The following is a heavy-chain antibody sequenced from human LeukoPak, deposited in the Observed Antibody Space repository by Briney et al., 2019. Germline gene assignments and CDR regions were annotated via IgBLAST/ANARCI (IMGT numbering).Heavy chain of an antibody. J-gene: IGHJ1*01. D-gene: IGHD4-11*01. V-gene: IGHV1-18*01. Sequence: ASVKVSCKASGYILTNYGISWVRQAPGQGLEWVGWISSHNDNAHYAQKFQGRVTMTTDTSTSTVYMELRSLRSDGTAMYYCARDGNXVXDCWGQGTLVTVSS. CDR1: GYILTNYG. CDR2: ISSHNDNA. CDR3: ARDGNXVXDC.